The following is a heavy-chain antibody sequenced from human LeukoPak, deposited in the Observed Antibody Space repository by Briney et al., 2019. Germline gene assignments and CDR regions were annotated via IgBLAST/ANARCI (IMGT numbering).Heavy chain of an antibody. Sequence: SQTLSLTCAISGDSVSSNSAAWNWIRQSPSRGLEWLGRTYYRPKWYNDYAVSVKSRITINPDTSKKQFSLQLNSVTPEDTAVYYCARDLMADMKATIFDYWGQGTLVTVSS. CDR2: TYYRPKWYN. CDR3: ARDLMADMKATIFDY. V-gene: IGHV6-1*01. CDR1: GDSVSSNSAA. D-gene: IGHD5-12*01. J-gene: IGHJ4*02.